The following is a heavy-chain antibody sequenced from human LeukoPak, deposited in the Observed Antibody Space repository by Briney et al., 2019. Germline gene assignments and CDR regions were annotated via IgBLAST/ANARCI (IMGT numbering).Heavy chain of an antibody. J-gene: IGHJ2*01. D-gene: IGHD2-15*01. Sequence: GESLKISCKGSGYSFTSYWIGWVRQMPGKGLEWMGIIYPGDSDTRYSPSFQGQVTISADKSISTAYLQWSSLKASDTAMYYCARVVMAEPVLWYFDLWGRGTLVTVSS. CDR3: ARVVMAEPVLWYFDL. CDR2: IYPGDSDT. CDR1: GYSFTSYW. V-gene: IGHV5-51*01.